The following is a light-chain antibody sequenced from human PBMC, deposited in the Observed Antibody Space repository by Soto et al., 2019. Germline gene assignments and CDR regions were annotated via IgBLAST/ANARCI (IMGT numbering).Light chain of an antibody. J-gene: IGLJ1*01. CDR3: QSYDTSLSGYV. Sequence: QSVLTQPPSVSGAPGQRVTISCTGSSSNIGANNDVHWYQQLPGTAPKLLIYDNTNRPSGVPGRFSGSKSGTSASLAITELQAEDEADYYCQSYDTSLSGYVFGTGTKLTVL. V-gene: IGLV1-40*01. CDR2: DNT. CDR1: SSNIGANND.